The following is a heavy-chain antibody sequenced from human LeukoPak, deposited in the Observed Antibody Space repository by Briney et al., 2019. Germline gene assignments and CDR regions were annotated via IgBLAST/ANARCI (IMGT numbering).Heavy chain of an antibody. V-gene: IGHV3-7*01. Sequence: GGSLRLSCVASGFTFSKHWMSWVRQAPGKGLEWVANIKQDGSEKYYVDSVKGRFTISRDTSKNTLYLQMGSLRAEDMAVYYCARVGDFSVAAFDIWGQGTMVTVSS. CDR3: ARVGDFSVAAFDI. CDR2: IKQDGSEK. D-gene: IGHD3-16*01. CDR1: GFTFSKHW. J-gene: IGHJ3*02.